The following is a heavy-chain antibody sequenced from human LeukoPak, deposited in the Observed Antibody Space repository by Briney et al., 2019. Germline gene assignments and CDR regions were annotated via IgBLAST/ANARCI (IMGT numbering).Heavy chain of an antibody. D-gene: IGHD4-11*01. CDR3: ARSRNAAFDI. V-gene: IGHV6-1*01. CDR1: GDSVSSNSVG. J-gene: IGHJ3*02. Sequence: SQTLSLTCAISGDSVSSNSVGWNWIRQSPSRGLEWLGRTYYRSKWYNAYAVSVKSRITFTPDTSRNQFSLLLNSVTPEDTAVYYCARSRNAAFDIWGQGTMVTVS. CDR2: TYYRSKWYN.